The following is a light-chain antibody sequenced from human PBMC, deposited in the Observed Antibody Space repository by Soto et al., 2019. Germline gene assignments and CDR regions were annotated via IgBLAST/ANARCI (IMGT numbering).Light chain of an antibody. Sequence: DIQMTQSPSSLSASVGHRVTITCQASQDISNYLNWYQQKPGKAPKLLIYDASNLETGVPSRFSGSGSGTDFTFTISSLQPEDIATYYCQQYDNLPITFGQGTRLENK. CDR3: QQYDNLPIT. CDR2: DAS. J-gene: IGKJ5*01. CDR1: QDISNY. V-gene: IGKV1-33*01.